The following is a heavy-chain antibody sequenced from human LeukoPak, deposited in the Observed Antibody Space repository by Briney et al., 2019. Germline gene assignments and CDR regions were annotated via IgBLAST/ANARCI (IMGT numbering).Heavy chain of an antibody. D-gene: IGHD5-12*01. CDR1: GFTVSTNH. J-gene: IGHJ4*02. V-gene: IGHV3-66*01. CDR2: IYGGGST. Sequence: GVSLRLSCAVSGFTVSTNHITWVRQAPGKGLECVSVIYGGGSTYYADSVKGRFTISRDKSKNTVYLQMNSLRAEDTAVYYCAGAGGYSGYGSQGTLVTVSS. CDR3: AGAGGYSGY.